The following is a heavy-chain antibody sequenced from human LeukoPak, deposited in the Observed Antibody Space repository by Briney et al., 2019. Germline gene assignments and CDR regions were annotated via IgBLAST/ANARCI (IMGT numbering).Heavy chain of an antibody. CDR3: TKSPMGDYYGSGYYYYYGMDV. D-gene: IGHD3-10*01. J-gene: IGHJ6*02. Sequence: PGRSLRLPCAASGFTFSNFGMHWLRQAPGKGLVWVSRINSDGSRTNYADSVKGRFTISRDNSKNTLYLQMNSLRAEDTAVYYCTKSPMGDYYGSGYYYYYGMDVWGQGTTVTVSS. V-gene: IGHV3-74*01. CDR1: GFTFSNFG. CDR2: INSDGSRT.